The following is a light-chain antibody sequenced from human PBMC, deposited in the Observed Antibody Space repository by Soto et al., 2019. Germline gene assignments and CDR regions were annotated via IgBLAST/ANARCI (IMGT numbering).Light chain of an antibody. CDR1: ERMRSY. V-gene: IGKV1-39*01. Sequence: DIEMNKSPPYINACVRVRLTTTRPPSERMRSYLKWYPQKPGKAPKLLIYAASSLQSGVPSRLSGSGSGTDFTLTISSLQPEDFGTYYCQQSYSTPWTFGQGTKVDIK. J-gene: IGKJ1*01. CDR3: QQSYSTPWT. CDR2: AAS.